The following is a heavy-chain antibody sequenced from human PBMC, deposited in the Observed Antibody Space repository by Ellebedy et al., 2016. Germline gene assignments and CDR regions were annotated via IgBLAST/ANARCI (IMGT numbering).Heavy chain of an antibody. CDR2: INPNSGGT. D-gene: IGHD2-8*01. J-gene: IGHJ3*02. CDR1: GYTFTGYY. Sequence: ASVKVSXXASGYTFTGYYMHWVRQAPGQGLEWMGWINPNSGGTNYAQKFQGRVTMTRDTSISTAYMELSRLRSDDTAVYYCAGLMATGAFDIWGQGTMVTVSS. CDR3: AGLMATGAFDI. V-gene: IGHV1-2*02.